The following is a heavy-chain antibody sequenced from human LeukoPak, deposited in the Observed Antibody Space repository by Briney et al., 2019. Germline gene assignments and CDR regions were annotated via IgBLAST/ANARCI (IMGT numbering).Heavy chain of an antibody. CDR1: GFTFRSYG. Sequence: GGTLRLSCAASGFTFRSYGMTWVRQAPGKGLEWVSAISGSGDSTYYANSVKGRFTISRDNSRNTLYLQMNSLRAGDTAVYYCAKSFRSTSLDYWGQGTLVTVSS. J-gene: IGHJ4*02. D-gene: IGHD2-2*01. V-gene: IGHV3-23*01. CDR3: AKSFRSTSLDY. CDR2: ISGSGDST.